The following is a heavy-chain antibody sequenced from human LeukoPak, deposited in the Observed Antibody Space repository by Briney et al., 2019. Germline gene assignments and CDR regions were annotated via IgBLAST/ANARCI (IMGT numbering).Heavy chain of an antibody. V-gene: IGHV1-46*02. CDR3: ARGAGQEFDF. J-gene: IGHJ4*02. CDR2: INPRDGST. Sequence: ASVTVSYKSSGHTLNNHFIHWVRQAPGQGLEWMGMINPRDGSTRTLQRFQGRLTMTRDTSTSTLYMGLSSLRSEDTATYFCARGAGQEFDFWGQGTLVTVSS. CDR1: GHTLNNHF.